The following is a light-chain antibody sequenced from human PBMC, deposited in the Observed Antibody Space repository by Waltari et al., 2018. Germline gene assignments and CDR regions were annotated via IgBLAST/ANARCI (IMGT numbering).Light chain of an antibody. Sequence: IQLTQSPSSLSASVGDRVTITCRASQGISSHLAWYQQKPGKAPKLLTYGASTLQSGVPSRFSGSGSGTDFTLTISSLQPDDFATYYRQQYNSAWTFGQGTKVEIK. CDR2: GAS. CDR3: QQYNSAWT. V-gene: IGKV1-9*01. J-gene: IGKJ1*01. CDR1: QGISSH.